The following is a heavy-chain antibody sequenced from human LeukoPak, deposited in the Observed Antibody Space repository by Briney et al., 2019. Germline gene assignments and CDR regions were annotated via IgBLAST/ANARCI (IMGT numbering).Heavy chain of an antibody. J-gene: IGHJ4*02. CDR1: GFTFSSYS. CDR2: ISSSSSYI. Sequence: GGSLRLSCAASGFTFSSYSMNWVRQAPGKGLEWVSSISSSSSYIYYADSVKGRFTISRDNAKNSLYLQMNSLRAEDTAVYYCARDGSILTGYLHFDYRGQGTLVTVSS. CDR3: ARDGSILTGYLHFDY. V-gene: IGHV3-21*01. D-gene: IGHD3-9*01.